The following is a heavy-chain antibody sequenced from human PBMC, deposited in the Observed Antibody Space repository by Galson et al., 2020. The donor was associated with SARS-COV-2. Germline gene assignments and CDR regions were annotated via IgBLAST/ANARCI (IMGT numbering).Heavy chain of an antibody. J-gene: IGHJ6*02. CDR2: INHSGST. V-gene: IGHV4-34*01. Sequence: SQTLSLTCAVYGGSFSGYYWSWIRQPPGKGLEWNGEINHSGSTNYNPSLKSRVTISVDTSKNQFSLKPSSVTAADTAVYYCARGSVATIGLGAYYYYGMDVWGQGTTVTVSS. D-gene: IGHD5-12*01. CDR1: GGSFSGYY. CDR3: ARGSVATIGLGAYYYYGMDV.